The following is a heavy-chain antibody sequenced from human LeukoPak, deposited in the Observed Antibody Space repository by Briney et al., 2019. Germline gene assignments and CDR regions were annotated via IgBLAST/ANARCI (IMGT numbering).Heavy chain of an antibody. J-gene: IGHJ6*02. V-gene: IGHV1-18*01. Sequence: ASMKVSCKSSGYXFTSYAINWVRQAPGQGLEWMGWISAYNGNTDYAQKLQGRVTMTTDTSTSTAYMELRSLTSDDTAVYYCARDPLRSTWSTYYNALDVWGQGTTVTVSS. CDR3: ARDPLRSTWSTYYNALDV. D-gene: IGHD6-13*01. CDR2: ISAYNGNT. CDR1: GYXFTSYA.